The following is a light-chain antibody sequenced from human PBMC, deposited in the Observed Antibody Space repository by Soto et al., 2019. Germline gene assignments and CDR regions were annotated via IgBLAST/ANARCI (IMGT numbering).Light chain of an antibody. CDR1: SSDVGGYNY. V-gene: IGLV2-8*01. CDR3: SSYAGSNMVV. Sequence: QSALTQPPSASGSPGQSVTISCTGTSSDVGGYNYVSWYQPHPGKAPKLMIYEVSKRPSGVPDRVAGSKSGNTASLTVSGLQAEDEADYDCSSYAGSNMVVVGGGTKLTVL. CDR2: EVS. J-gene: IGLJ2*01.